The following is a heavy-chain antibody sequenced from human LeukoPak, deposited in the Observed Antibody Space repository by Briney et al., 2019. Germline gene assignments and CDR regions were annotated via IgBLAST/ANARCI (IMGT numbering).Heavy chain of an antibody. CDR1: GGSISSYY. Sequence: SETLPLTCTVSGGSISSYYWSWIRQPPGKGLEWIGYIYYSGSTNYNPSLKSRVTISVDTSKNQFSLKLSSVTAADTAVYYCARTDPFYYDSSGPLYAFDIWGQGTMVTVSS. CDR2: IYYSGST. V-gene: IGHV4-59*01. D-gene: IGHD3-22*01. J-gene: IGHJ3*02. CDR3: ARTDPFYYDSSGPLYAFDI.